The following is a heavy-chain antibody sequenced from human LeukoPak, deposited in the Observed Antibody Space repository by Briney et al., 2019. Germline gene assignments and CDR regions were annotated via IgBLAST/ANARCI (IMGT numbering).Heavy chain of an antibody. J-gene: IGHJ6*02. D-gene: IGHD6-19*01. CDR2: INHSGST. CDR3: AREIPDSSGWYGERYYYGMDV. Sequence: SETLSLTCTVYGGSFSGFYWTWIRQPPGKGLEWIGEINHSGSTNYNPSLNGRVTISVDTSKNQFSLKLSSVTAADTAVYYCAREIPDSSGWYGERYYYGMDVWGQGTTVTVSS. V-gene: IGHV4-34*01. CDR1: GGSFSGFY.